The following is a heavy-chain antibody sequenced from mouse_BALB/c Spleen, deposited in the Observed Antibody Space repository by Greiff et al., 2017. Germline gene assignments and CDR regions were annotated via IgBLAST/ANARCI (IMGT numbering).Heavy chain of an antibody. D-gene: IGHD1-1*01. V-gene: IGHV5-9-3*01. Sequence: EVKVEESGGGLVKPGGSLKLSCAASGFTFSSYAMSWVRQTPEKRLEWVATISSGGSYTYYPDSVKGRFTISRDNAKNTLYLQMSSLRSEDTAMYYCARHEDYDSSSFDYWGQGTTLTVSS. CDR1: GFTFSSYA. J-gene: IGHJ2*01. CDR3: ARHEDYDSSSFDY. CDR2: ISSGGSYT.